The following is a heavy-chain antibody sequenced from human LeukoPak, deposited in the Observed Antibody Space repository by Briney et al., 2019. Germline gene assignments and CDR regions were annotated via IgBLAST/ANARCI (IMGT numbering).Heavy chain of an antibody. CDR2: INPSGGST. D-gene: IGHD6-19*01. J-gene: IGHJ4*02. Sequence: ASVKVSCKASGYTFTGYYMHWVRQAPGQGLEWMGWINPSGGSTSYAQKFQGRVTMTTDTSTSTAYMELRNLRSDDTAIYYCARGGTSGWRTPNDDYWGQGTLVTVSS. CDR3: ARGGTSGWRTPNDDY. CDR1: GYTFTGYY. V-gene: IGHV1-46*01.